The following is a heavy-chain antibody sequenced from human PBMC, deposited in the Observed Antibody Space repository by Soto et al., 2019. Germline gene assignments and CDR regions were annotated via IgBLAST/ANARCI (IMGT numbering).Heavy chain of an antibody. V-gene: IGHV4-61*08. Sequence: TLSLTCSVSGGSVSSGDYFWSWLRQSPGKRLEWIAYIYYSGSTNYNPSLKSRATISVDTSKSQVSLTLTSMTAADAALYYCARSPNYYYYGFDVWGQGTAVTVSS. J-gene: IGHJ6*02. CDR3: ARSPNYYYYGFDV. D-gene: IGHD3-10*01. CDR1: GGSVSSGDYF. CDR2: IYYSGST.